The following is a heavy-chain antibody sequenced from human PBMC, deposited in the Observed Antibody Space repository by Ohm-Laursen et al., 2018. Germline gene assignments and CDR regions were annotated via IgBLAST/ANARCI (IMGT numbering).Heavy chain of an antibody. V-gene: IGHV4-31*03. CDR2: IYYSGST. Sequence: TLSLTCTVSGGSISSGGYYWSWIRQHPGKGLEWIGYIYYSGSTYYNPSLKSRVTISVDTSKNQFSLKLSSVTAADTAVYYCARSYSGSYLLFDYWGQGTLVTVSS. CDR1: GGSISSGGYY. J-gene: IGHJ4*02. D-gene: IGHD1-26*01. CDR3: ARSYSGSYLLFDY.